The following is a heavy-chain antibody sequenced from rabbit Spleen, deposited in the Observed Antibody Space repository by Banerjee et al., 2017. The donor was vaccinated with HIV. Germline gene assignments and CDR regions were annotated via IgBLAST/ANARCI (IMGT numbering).Heavy chain of an antibody. CDR2: IVNGDSGCT. V-gene: IGHV1S45*01. CDR3: ARDGSAGGPDWNL. D-gene: IGHD3-1*01. Sequence: QEQLEESGGGLVQPEGSLTLTCKASGFTLSSYWMCWVRQAPGKGLEWIACIVNGDSGCTHYASRVNGRFTISKTSSTTVTLQMTSLTAADTATYFCARDGSAGGPDWNLWGPGTLVTVS. CDR1: GFTLSSYW. J-gene: IGHJ4*01.